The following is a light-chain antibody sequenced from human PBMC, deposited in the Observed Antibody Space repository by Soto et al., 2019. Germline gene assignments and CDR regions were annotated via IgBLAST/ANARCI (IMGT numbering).Light chain of an antibody. Sequence: EIVMTQSPATLSVSPGERATLSCRASQSVSSNLAWYQLKPGQAPRLLIYGASTRATGIPARFSGSGSGTEFTLTISSLQSEDVAVYYCQQYNNWPPYTFGQGTKLEIK. CDR1: QSVSSN. V-gene: IGKV3-15*01. CDR2: GAS. CDR3: QQYNNWPPYT. J-gene: IGKJ2*01.